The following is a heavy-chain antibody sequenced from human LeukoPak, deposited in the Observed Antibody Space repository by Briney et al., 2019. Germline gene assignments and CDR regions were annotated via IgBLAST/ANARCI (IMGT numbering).Heavy chain of an antibody. D-gene: IGHD3-22*01. J-gene: IGHJ6*02. Sequence: GGSLRLSCAASGFTLSDYYMNWVRQAPGKGLEWVSSISSSSSYIYYADSVKGRFTISRDNAKNSLYLQMNSLRAEDTAVYYCARDLTYHYDSSPYYYYGMDVWGQGTTVTVSS. CDR3: ARDLTYHYDSSPYYYYGMDV. CDR2: ISSSSSYI. V-gene: IGHV3-21*01. CDR1: GFTLSDYY.